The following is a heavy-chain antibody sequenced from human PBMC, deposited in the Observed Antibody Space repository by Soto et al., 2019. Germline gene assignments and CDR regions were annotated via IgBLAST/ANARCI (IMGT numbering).Heavy chain of an antibody. CDR1: GFTFSSYW. CDR3: VRDKPHNWFDP. J-gene: IGHJ5*02. V-gene: IGHV3-74*01. Sequence: GSLRLSCAASGFTFSSYWMHWVCQVPGKGLVWVSRINNDGSAATYADSVKGRFTISRDNAKNTVYLQMNSLRAEDTAVYYCVRDKPHNWFDPWGQGTPVTVSS. CDR2: INNDGSAA.